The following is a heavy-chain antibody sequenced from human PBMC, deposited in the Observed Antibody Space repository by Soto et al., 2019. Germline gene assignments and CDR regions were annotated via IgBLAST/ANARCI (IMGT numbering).Heavy chain of an antibody. V-gene: IGHV1-18*01. CDR1: GYTFTSYG. J-gene: IGHJ4*02. Sequence: QVQLVQSGAEVKKPGASVKVSCKASGYTFTSYGISWVRQAPGQGLEWMGWISAYNGNTNYAQKLQGRVTMTTDTSTSTAYMELRILRSDDTALSDGARGSGNYSSNYIYYWGQGTLVTVSS. D-gene: IGHD1-7*01. CDR2: ISAYNGNT. CDR3: ARGSGNYSSNYIYY.